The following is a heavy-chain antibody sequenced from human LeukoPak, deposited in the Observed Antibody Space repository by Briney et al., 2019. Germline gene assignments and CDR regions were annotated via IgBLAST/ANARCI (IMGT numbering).Heavy chain of an antibody. D-gene: IGHD1-26*01. J-gene: IGHJ4*02. CDR2: IYHSGST. CDR1: GGSISSGSYS. CDR3: AREVVWEHYFDY. V-gene: IGHV4-30-2*01. Sequence: SQTLSLTCAVSGGSISSGSYSWSWIRQPPGKGLEWIGYIYHSGSTYYNPSLKSRVTISVDRSKNQFSLKLTSVTAADTAVYYCAREVVWEHYFDYWGQGTLVTVSS.